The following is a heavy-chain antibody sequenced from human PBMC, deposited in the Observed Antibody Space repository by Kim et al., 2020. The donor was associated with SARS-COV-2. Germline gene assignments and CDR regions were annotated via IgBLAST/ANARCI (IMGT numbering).Heavy chain of an antibody. Sequence: GGSLRLSCAASGFTFSSYGMSWVRQAPGKGLEWVSTITGSGGATSYADSVKGRFTISRDNSKNTLFLQMNSLRDEDTAVYYCAKNGSGSDWAFDYWGQGTLVTVSS. CDR3: AKNGSGSDWAFDY. CDR2: ITGSGGAT. CDR1: GFTFSSYG. V-gene: IGHV3-23*01. D-gene: IGHD2-21*02. J-gene: IGHJ4*02.